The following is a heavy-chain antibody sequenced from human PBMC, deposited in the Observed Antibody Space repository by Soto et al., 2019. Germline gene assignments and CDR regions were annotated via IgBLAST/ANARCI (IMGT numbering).Heavy chain of an antibody. Sequence: GGSLRLSCAASGFTFSSYGMHWVRQAPGKGLEWVAVIWYDGSNKYYADSVKGRFTISRDNSKNTLYLQMNSLRAEDTAVYYCARGCGWNFCGGQGQVDYWGQGTLVTVSS. CDR1: GFTFSSYG. CDR3: ARGCGWNFCGGQGQVDY. J-gene: IGHJ4*02. CDR2: IWYDGSNK. D-gene: IGHD1-7*01. V-gene: IGHV3-33*01.